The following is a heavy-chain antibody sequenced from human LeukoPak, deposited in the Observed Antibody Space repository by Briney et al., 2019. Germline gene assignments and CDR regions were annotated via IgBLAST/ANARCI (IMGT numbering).Heavy chain of an antibody. CDR2: IYPGDSDT. CDR3: ARVRRQLVLLVGVFDI. Sequence: GESLKISCKGSGYSFTSYWIGWVRQMPGKGLKWMGIIYPGDSDTRYSPSFQGQVTISADKSISTAYLQWSSLKASDTAMYYCARVRRQLVLLVGVFDIWGQGTMVTVSS. D-gene: IGHD6-13*01. V-gene: IGHV5-51*01. J-gene: IGHJ3*02. CDR1: GYSFTSYW.